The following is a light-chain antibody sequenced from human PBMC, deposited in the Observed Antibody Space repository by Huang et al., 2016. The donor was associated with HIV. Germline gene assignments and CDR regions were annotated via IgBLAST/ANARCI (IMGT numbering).Light chain of an antibody. CDR2: GAS. J-gene: IGKJ3*01. V-gene: IGKV3-20*01. Sequence: EIVLTQSPGTLSLSPGESATLSCRASQSVTIKYFAWYQQKPGHAPRLLIYGASSRATGIPDRFSGSGSGTDFTLTISRLEPEDFAVYYCQQYDESPFNFGPGTKVDIK. CDR3: QQYDESPFN. CDR1: QSVTIKY.